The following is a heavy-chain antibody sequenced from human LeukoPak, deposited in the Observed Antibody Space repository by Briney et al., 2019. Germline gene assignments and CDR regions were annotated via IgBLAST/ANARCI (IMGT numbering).Heavy chain of an antibody. V-gene: IGHV4-59*01. Sequence: SETLSLTCTVSGGSISSYYWSWIRQPPGKGLEWIGYIYYSGSTNYNPSLKGRVTISVDTSKNQFSLKLSSVTAADTAVYYCARRPPAVGALDYWGQGTLVTVSS. CDR1: GGSISSYY. J-gene: IGHJ4*02. CDR2: IYYSGST. CDR3: ARRPPAVGALDY. D-gene: IGHD1-26*01.